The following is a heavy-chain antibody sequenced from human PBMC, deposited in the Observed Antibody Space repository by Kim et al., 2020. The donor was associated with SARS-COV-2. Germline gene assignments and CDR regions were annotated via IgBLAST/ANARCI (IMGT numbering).Heavy chain of an antibody. V-gene: IGHV1-18*04. CDR2: ISAYNGNT. D-gene: IGHD2-2*03. J-gene: IGHJ4*02. Sequence: ASVKVSCKASGYTFTSYGISWVRQAPGQGLEWMGWISAYNGNTNYAQKLQGRVTMTTDTSTSTAYMELRSLRSDDTAVYYCARDDRVGYCSSTSCYRIYYFDYWGQGTLVTVSS. CDR1: GYTFTSYG. CDR3: ARDDRVGYCSSTSCYRIYYFDY.